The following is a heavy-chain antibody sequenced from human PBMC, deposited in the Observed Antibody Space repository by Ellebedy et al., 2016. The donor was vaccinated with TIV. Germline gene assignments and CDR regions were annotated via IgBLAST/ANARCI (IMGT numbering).Heavy chain of an antibody. D-gene: IGHD6-19*01. CDR3: ARDQWLGRAYYFDP. J-gene: IGHJ4*02. Sequence: GGSLRLSCGTSGFTFSNYWMTWVRQAPGKGLEWVANIKQDGSEKYYVDSVKGRFSISRDNTKNSLYLQMNSLTDEDTAVYYCARDQWLGRAYYFDPWGQGTLVTVSS. CDR1: GFTFSNYW. CDR2: IKQDGSEK. V-gene: IGHV3-7*01.